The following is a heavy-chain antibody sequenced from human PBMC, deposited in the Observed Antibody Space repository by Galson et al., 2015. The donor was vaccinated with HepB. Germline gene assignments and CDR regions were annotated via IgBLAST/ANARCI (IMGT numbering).Heavy chain of an antibody. J-gene: IGHJ6*02. D-gene: IGHD3-10*01. V-gene: IGHV3-49*03. CDR1: GFTFGDYA. CDR2: IRSKAYGGTT. CDR3: TRVDDPAPVLLWFGGEGDQDV. Sequence: SLRLSCAASGFTFGDYAMSWFRQAPGKGLEWVGFIRSKAYGGTTEYAASVKGRFTISRDDSKSIAYLQMNSLKTEDTAVYYCTRVDDPAPVLLWFGGEGDQDVWGQGTTVTVSS.